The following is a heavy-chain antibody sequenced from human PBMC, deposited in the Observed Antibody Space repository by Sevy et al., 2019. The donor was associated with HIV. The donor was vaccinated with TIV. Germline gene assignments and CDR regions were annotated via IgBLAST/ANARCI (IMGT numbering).Heavy chain of an antibody. Sequence: GGSLRLSCTTSGFTFVDYGVTWFRQAPGKGLEWVSSISRSGGSIHYADSVKGRFTISRDNSKNTLYLQMNSLRAEETAVYYCAKVDVVVPVADYGLDVWGQGTTVTVSS. D-gene: IGHD2-2*01. CDR1: GFTFVDYG. J-gene: IGHJ6*02. V-gene: IGHV3-23*01. CDR3: AKVDVVVPVADYGLDV. CDR2: ISRSGGSI.